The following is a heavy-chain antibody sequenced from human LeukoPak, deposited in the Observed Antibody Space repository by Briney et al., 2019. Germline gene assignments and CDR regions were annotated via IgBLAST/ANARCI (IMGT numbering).Heavy chain of an antibody. CDR3: AKGARWELPLDY. Sequence: GGSLRLSCADSGFTVSSNYMRWVRQAPGKGLEWVSAISGSGGRTYYADSVKGRFTISRDNSMDTLYLQMNSLRADDTAVYYCAKGARWELPLDYWGQGTLVTVSS. J-gene: IGHJ4*02. V-gene: IGHV3-23*01. CDR2: ISGSGGRT. CDR1: GFTVSSNY. D-gene: IGHD1-26*01.